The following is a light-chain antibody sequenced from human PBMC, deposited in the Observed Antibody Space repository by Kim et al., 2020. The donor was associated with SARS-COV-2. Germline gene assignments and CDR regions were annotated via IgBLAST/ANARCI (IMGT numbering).Light chain of an antibody. Sequence: DIQMTQSPSSVSASVGGRVTITCRASQGISNWLAWYQQKPGEAPRLLIYDASSLQSGVPSRFRGSGSGTHFTLTISSLQPEDFATYFCQQANSFPPAFGQGTKVDIK. J-gene: IGKJ1*01. CDR2: DAS. CDR3: QQANSFPPA. CDR1: QGISNW. V-gene: IGKV1-12*01.